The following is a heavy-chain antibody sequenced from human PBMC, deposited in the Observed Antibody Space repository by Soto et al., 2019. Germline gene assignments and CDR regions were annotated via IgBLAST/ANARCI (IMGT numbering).Heavy chain of an antibody. CDR1: GFTFSNYG. D-gene: IGHD2-2*01. CDR3: TKDHSTPEPGYFHH. Sequence: GGSLRLSCATSGFTFSNYGMYWVRQAPGKGLEWVAVISYDGGDKYYGDSVKGRFTISRDNSKNTVYLQMNSLRAEDTAVYYCTKDHSTPEPGYFHHWGQGALVTVSS. J-gene: IGHJ1*01. CDR2: ISYDGGDK. V-gene: IGHV3-30*18.